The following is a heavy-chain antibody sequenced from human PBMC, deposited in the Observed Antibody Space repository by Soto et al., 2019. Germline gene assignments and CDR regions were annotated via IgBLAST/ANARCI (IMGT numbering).Heavy chain of an antibody. D-gene: IGHD2-15*01. CDR1: GLNFSSYG. Sequence: PGGSLRLSCAASGLNFSSYGMHWVRQAPGKGLEWVAVISYDGSNKYYADSVKGRFTISRDNSKNTLYLQMNSLRAEDTAVYYCANYGVLGYCSGGSCYSVYYVMDVWGQATTVTVSS. V-gene: IGHV3-30*18. J-gene: IGHJ6*02. CDR2: ISYDGSNK. CDR3: ANYGVLGYCSGGSCYSVYYVMDV.